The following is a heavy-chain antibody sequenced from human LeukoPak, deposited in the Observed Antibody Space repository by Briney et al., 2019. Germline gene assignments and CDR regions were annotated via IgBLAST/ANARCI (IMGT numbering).Heavy chain of an antibody. D-gene: IGHD2-2*01. J-gene: IGHJ5*02. Sequence: GASVKVSCKASGYTFTGYYMHWVRQAPGQGLEWMGWINPNSGGTKYAQKFQGRVTMTRDTSISTAYMELSRLRSDDTAVYYCSKDTSPPDWFDPWSQGTLVTVSS. CDR2: INPNSGGT. V-gene: IGHV1-2*02. CDR1: GYTFTGYY. CDR3: SKDTSPPDWFDP.